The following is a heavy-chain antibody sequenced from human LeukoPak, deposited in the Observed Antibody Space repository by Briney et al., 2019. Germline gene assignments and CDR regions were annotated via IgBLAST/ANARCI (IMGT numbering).Heavy chain of an antibody. CDR2: IYSGGST. D-gene: IGHD6-13*01. Sequence: PGGSLRLSCAASGFTVSSNYMSWVRQAPGKGLEWVSVIYSGGSTYYADSVKGRFTISRDNSKNTLYLQMNSLRAEDTAVYYCASSPYSSSFDYWGQGTLVTFSS. CDR3: ASSPYSSSFDY. J-gene: IGHJ4*02. CDR1: GFTVSSNY. V-gene: IGHV3-53*01.